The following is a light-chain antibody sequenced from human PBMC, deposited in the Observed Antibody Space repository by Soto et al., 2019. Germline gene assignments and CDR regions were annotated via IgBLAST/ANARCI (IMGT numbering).Light chain of an antibody. Sequence: ETVLKQSQGPLSLTPGERVTLSCRASQCVRGSHLAWYQQKPGQAPRLLRYGASGRPTGIPDRFSDSRSGTDFTLAICRLEPEEFAVYYCQQYGNPPQTFGQGTKVEI. V-gene: IGKV3-20*01. J-gene: IGKJ1*01. CDR2: GAS. CDR1: QCVRGSH. CDR3: QQYGNPPQT.